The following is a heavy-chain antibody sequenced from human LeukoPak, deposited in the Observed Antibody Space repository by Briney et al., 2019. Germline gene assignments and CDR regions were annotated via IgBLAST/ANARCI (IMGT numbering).Heavy chain of an antibody. J-gene: IGHJ5*02. CDR2: INHSGST. Sequence: SETLSLTCAVYGGSLSGYYWSWIRQPPGKGLEWIGEINHSGSTNYNPSLKSRVTISVDTSKNQFSLKLSSVTAADTAVYYCARGPSDSTLGSDWFDPWGQGTLVTVSS. V-gene: IGHV4-34*01. CDR1: GGSLSGYY. CDR3: ARGPSDSTLGSDWFDP. D-gene: IGHD6-13*01.